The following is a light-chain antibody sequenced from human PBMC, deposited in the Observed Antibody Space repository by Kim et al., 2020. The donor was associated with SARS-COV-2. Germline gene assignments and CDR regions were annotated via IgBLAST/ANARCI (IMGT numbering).Light chain of an antibody. Sequence: IVLTQSPGTLSLSPGERATLSCRASQSLSLKYLAWYQQKPGQAPRLLIYAVSTRATAIPDRFSGSGSGTDFTLTISRLEPEDSAVYYCQQYDNSPWTFGQGTKVDIK. CDR2: AVS. CDR1: QSLSLKY. J-gene: IGKJ1*01. V-gene: IGKV3-20*01. CDR3: QQYDNSPWT.